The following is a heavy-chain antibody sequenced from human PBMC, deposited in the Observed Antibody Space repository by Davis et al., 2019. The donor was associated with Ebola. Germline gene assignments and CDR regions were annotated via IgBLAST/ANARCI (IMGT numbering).Heavy chain of an antibody. D-gene: IGHD5-24*01. V-gene: IGHV5-51*01. CDR1: GYSFASYW. CDR2: IYSGDSDT. J-gene: IGHJ2*01. CDR3: ARLWPPRRASFFDL. Sequence: GESLKISCKGSGYSFASYWIGWVRQMPGKGLEWMGIIYSGDSDTRYSPSFQGQVTISADKSISTAYLQWSSLKASDTAMYYCARLWPPRRASFFDLWGRGTLVTVSS.